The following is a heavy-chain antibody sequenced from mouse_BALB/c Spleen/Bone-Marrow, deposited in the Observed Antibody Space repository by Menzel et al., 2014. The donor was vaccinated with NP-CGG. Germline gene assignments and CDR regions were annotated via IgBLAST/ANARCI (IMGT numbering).Heavy chain of an antibody. V-gene: IGHV1-54*01. Sequence: VQLQQSGAEVVRPGTSVKVSCKASGYDFTSYLIEWIKQRPGQGLEWIGVINPGSGGSNYNEKFTGKATLTVDKSSCTAYMQLSSLTSDDSAVYFCARNANWLFTYWGQGTLVTVSA. CDR3: ARNANWLFTY. CDR2: INPGSGGS. CDR1: GYDFTSYL. J-gene: IGHJ3*01. D-gene: IGHD4-1*01.